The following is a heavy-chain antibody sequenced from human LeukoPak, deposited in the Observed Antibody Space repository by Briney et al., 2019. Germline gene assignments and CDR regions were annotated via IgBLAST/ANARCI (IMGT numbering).Heavy chain of an antibody. Sequence: PSETLSLTCTVSGGSISSSSYYWGWIRQPPGKGLEWIGSIYYSGSTYYNPSLKSRVTISADTSKNQFSLKLSSVTAADTAVYYCARGGYYYDSSAIWSYYFDYWGQGTLVTVSS. J-gene: IGHJ4*02. CDR2: IYYSGST. CDR1: GGSISSSSYY. V-gene: IGHV4-39*01. CDR3: ARGGYYYDSSAIWSYYFDY. D-gene: IGHD3-22*01.